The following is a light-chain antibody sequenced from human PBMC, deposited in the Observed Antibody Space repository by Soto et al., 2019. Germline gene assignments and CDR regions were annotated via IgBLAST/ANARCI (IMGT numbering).Light chain of an antibody. CDR3: QKYDTAPQT. J-gene: IGKJ1*01. V-gene: IGKV1-27*01. CDR2: SAS. CDR1: QGIMDY. Sequence: DIQMTQSPSSLSASVGDTVTITCRASQGIMDYFAWFHQRPGKVPILLIYSASTLHTGVPSRFRGSGGGRDFTLIISSLLSEDVGTSYCQKYDTAPQTFGPGTRVEI.